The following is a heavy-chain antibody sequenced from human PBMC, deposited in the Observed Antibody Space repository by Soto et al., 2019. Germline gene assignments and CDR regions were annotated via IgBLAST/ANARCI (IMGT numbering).Heavy chain of an antibody. CDR1: GYSISSGYY. CDR2: IYHSGST. CDR3: ARDRGSIVGATTHYYFDY. Sequence: SETLSLTCAVSGYSISSGYYWGWIRQPPGKGLEWIGSIYHSGSTYYNPSLKSRVTISVDTSKNQFSLKLSSVTAADTAVYYCARDRGSIVGATTHYYFDYWGQGTLVTVSS. D-gene: IGHD1-26*01. V-gene: IGHV4-38-2*02. J-gene: IGHJ4*02.